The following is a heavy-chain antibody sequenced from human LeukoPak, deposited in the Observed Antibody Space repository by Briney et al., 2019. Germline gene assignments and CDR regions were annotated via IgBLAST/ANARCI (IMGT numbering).Heavy chain of an antibody. Sequence: GGSLRLSCSASGFSFSHYAMYWVRQAPGKGLQYVSSISSNGGTIYYTDSVEGRFTISRDNSKNTVTLLMSSLRPEDTAVYFCVKGGQGIDMAVFDYWGQGTLVTVSS. CDR1: GFSFSHYA. V-gene: IGHV3-64D*09. J-gene: IGHJ4*02. CDR3: VKGGQGIDMAVFDY. D-gene: IGHD5-24*01. CDR2: ISSNGGTI.